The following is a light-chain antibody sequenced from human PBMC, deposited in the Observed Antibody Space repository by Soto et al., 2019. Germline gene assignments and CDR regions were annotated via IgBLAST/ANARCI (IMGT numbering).Light chain of an antibody. J-gene: IGKJ4*01. CDR1: QSISNY. V-gene: IGKV1-39*01. CDR2: AAS. Sequence: DILMTQSPSSLYASVGDRVNITCRASQSISNYLNWYQQKSGKAPKLLIYAASNLQGWVPSRFSGSGSGTDFTLSIRNLQPEDFAIYYCQQSSTTPLTFGGGTKVEIK. CDR3: QQSSTTPLT.